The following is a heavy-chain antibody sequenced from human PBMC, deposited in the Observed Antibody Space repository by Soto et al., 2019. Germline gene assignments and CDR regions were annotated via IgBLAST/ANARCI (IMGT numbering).Heavy chain of an antibody. D-gene: IGHD3-10*01. CDR1: GFTFRNYA. Sequence: GGSLRLSCAASGFTFRNYAMNWVRQAPGKGLEWVSSISGGGDSRKYVDSVKGRFTISRDNSKNTLYLQMNSLRAEDTAEYYCAKDLFTMVRLFDSWGQGTLVTVSS. CDR2: ISGGGDSR. J-gene: IGHJ4*02. V-gene: IGHV3-23*01. CDR3: AKDLFTMVRLFDS.